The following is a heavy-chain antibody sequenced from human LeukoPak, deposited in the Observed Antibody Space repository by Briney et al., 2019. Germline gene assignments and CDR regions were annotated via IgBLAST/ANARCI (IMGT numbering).Heavy chain of an antibody. V-gene: IGHV4-39*01. CDR3: TRHPFYHGEDV. CDR2: ISYSGSA. J-gene: IGHJ6*02. Sequence: SETLSLTCNVSGGSTSTSNCHWGWIRQSPGKGLEWIGSISYSGSANYNPSLKSRVTVSVDTSKNQFSLNLTSVTAADTAVYYCTRHPFYHGEDVWGRGTTVTVSS. CDR1: GGSTSTSNCH.